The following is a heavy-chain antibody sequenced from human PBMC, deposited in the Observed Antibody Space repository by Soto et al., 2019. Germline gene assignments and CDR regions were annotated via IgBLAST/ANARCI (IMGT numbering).Heavy chain of an antibody. V-gene: IGHV3-33*01. D-gene: IGHD3-3*02. CDR3: ARGGHFQNDY. J-gene: IGHJ4*02. CDR2: IWYDGSNK. Sequence: QVQLVESGGDVVQPGRSLRLSCEASGFTFSSYGMHWVRQAPGKGLEWVAVIWYDGSNKYYADSVKGRFTISRDNFENTLYLQMNSLRVEDTAGYYCARGGHFQNDYWGQGTLVTVSS. CDR1: GFTFSSYG.